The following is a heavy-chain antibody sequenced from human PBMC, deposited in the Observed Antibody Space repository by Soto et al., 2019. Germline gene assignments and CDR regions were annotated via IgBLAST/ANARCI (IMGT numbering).Heavy chain of an antibody. CDR1: GYTFTSYT. Sequence: ASVKVSCKTSGYTFTSYTMHWVRQAPGQRLEWMGWINAGNGNTKYSQKFQDRVTITRDTSASTAYMDLSSLRSEDTAVYYCAREGSGITAAGIFDHWGQGTLVTVSS. CDR2: INAGNGNT. J-gene: IGHJ4*02. CDR3: AREGSGITAAGIFDH. D-gene: IGHD6-25*01. V-gene: IGHV1-3*01.